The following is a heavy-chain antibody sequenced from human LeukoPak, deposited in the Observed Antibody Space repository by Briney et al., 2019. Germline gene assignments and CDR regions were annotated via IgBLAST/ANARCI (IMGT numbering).Heavy chain of an antibody. CDR3: AGDPH. Sequence: GGSLRLSCAASGFTFSSYGMHWVRQAPGKGLEWVAFIRYVGSNKYYADSVKGRFTISRDNSKDTLNLQMNSLRDEDTAVYYCAGDPHWGQGTLVTVSS. V-gene: IGHV3-30*02. CDR1: GFTFSSYG. CDR2: IRYVGSNK. D-gene: IGHD3-10*01. J-gene: IGHJ4*02.